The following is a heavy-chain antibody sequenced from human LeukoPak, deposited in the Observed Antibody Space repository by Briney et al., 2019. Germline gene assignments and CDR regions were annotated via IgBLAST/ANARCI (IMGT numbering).Heavy chain of an antibody. CDR2: ISYSGNT. CDR3: ALGSVFAY. CDR1: GGSFSGYY. J-gene: IGHJ4*02. Sequence: PSETLSLTCAVYGGSFSGYYWSWIRQSPGKGLEWIGSISYSGNTYYNSSLKSRLTISVGTSNTQCSLRLTSVTAADTAVYYCALGSVFAYWGQGAPVTVSS. D-gene: IGHD3-10*01. V-gene: IGHV4-59*04.